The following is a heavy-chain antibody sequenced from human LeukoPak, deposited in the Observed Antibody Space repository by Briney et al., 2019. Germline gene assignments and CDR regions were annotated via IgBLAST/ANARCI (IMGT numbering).Heavy chain of an antibody. V-gene: IGHV1-2*02. J-gene: IGHJ4*02. Sequence: ASVKVSCRASGYTFTGYYMHWVRQAPGQGLEWMGWFNPDSGGTNYAQKFQGRVTMTRDTSISTAYMELSRLRSDDTAVYYCARVDDRGHYYDSSGPRKLFDYWGQGTLVTVSS. CDR1: GYTFTGYY. CDR3: ARVDDRGHYYDSSGPRKLFDY. CDR2: FNPDSGGT. D-gene: IGHD3-22*01.